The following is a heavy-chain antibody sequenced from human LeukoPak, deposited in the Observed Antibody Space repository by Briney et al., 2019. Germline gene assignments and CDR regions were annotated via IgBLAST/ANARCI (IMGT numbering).Heavy chain of an antibody. CDR1: GYTFTTYY. V-gene: IGHV1-46*01. D-gene: IGHD4-23*01. J-gene: IGHJ4*02. CDR3: ATLMTMEVTPFDY. CDR2: INLRGGST. Sequence: ASVKVSCKASGYTFTTYYMHWVRQAPGQGLEWMGIINLRGGSTTYAQKFQGRVTMTRDTSTSTVYMELSSLRSDDTAVYYCATLMTMEVTPFDYWGQGTLVTVSS.